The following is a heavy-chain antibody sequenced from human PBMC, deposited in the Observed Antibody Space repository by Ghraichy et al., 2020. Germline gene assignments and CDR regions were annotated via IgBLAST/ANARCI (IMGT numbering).Heavy chain of an antibody. D-gene: IGHD3-3*01. Sequence: SETLSLTCAVYGGSFSGYYWSWIRQPPGKGLEWIGEINHSGSTNYNPSLKSRVTISVDTSKNQFSLKLSSVTAADTAVYYCARFRLYDFWSGYTNAPFDYWGQGTLVTVSS. J-gene: IGHJ4*02. V-gene: IGHV4-34*01. CDR2: INHSGST. CDR3: ARFRLYDFWSGYTNAPFDY. CDR1: GGSFSGYY.